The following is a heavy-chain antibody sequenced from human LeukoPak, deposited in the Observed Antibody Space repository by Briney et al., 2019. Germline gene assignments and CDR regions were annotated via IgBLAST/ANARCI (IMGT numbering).Heavy chain of an antibody. CDR1: GYSFTSYW. D-gene: IGHD2-15*01. V-gene: IGHV5-51*01. Sequence: GESLKISCKGSGYSFTSYWIGWVRQMPGKGLEWMGFIYPGDSDTRYSPSFQGQVTISADKSISTAYLQWSSLKASDTAMYYCARRSRYCSGGSCYADGGDFDYWGQGTLVTVSS. CDR2: IYPGDSDT. J-gene: IGHJ4*02. CDR3: ARRSRYCSGGSCYADGGDFDY.